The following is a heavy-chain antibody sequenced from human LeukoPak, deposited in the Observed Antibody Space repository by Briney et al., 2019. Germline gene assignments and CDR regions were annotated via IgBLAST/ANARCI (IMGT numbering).Heavy chain of an antibody. CDR3: ARAVVAATNWFDP. CDR1: GFTFSTYW. J-gene: IGHJ5*02. V-gene: IGHV3-53*01. Sequence: PGGSLRLSCTASGFTFSTYWMHWVRQAPGKGLEWVSVIYSGGSTYYADSVKGRFTISRDNSKSTLYLQMNSLRAEDTAVYYCARAVVAATNWFDPWGQGTLVTVSS. D-gene: IGHD2-15*01. CDR2: IYSGGST.